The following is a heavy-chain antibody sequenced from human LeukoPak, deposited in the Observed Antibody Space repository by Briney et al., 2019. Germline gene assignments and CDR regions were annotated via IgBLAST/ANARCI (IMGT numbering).Heavy chain of an antibody. CDR1: GYTFTSYG. Sequence: ASVKVSCKASGYTFTSYGISWVRQAPGQGLEWMGWISAYNGNTNYAQKLQGRVTMTTDTSTSTAYMELRSLRSDDTAVYYCARVFSSSTIFGVVIIDYFDYWGQGTLVTVSS. CDR3: ARVFSSSTIFGVVIIDYFDY. V-gene: IGHV1-18*01. J-gene: IGHJ4*02. CDR2: ISAYNGNT. D-gene: IGHD3-3*01.